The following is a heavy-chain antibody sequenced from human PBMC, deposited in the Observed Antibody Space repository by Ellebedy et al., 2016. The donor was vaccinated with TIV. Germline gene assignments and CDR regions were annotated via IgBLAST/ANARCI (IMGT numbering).Heavy chain of an antibody. J-gene: IGHJ4*02. D-gene: IGHD6-6*01. Sequence: GESLKISCAASGFSPSAMHWVRQAPGKGLEWVSFIRYDESNKYYADSVKGRFTISRDNSKNTLYLQMNSLRPEDTAVYYCVKARAALGSDWGQGTLVTVSS. CDR2: IRYDESNK. CDR1: GFSPSA. CDR3: VKARAALGSD. V-gene: IGHV3-30*02.